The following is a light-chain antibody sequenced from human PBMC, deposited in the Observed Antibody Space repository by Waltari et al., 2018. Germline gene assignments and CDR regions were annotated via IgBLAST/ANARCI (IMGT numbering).Light chain of an antibody. CDR1: SSEIGGYNR. V-gene: IGLV2-23*02. Sequence: QSALTQPASVSGSPGKSITISCTGTSSEIGGYNRVSWYKQYPGRAPKLIIYEVTKRPSGVSNRFSGSKSGSTASLTISGVQAEDEADYYCCSYGTGSTYVFGTGTKVTVL. CDR3: CSYGTGSTYV. J-gene: IGLJ1*01. CDR2: EVT.